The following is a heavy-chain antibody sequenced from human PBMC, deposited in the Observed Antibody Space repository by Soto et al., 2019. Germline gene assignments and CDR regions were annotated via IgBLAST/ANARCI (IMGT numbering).Heavy chain of an antibody. CDR1: GGSFSGYY. J-gene: IGHJ3*02. V-gene: IGHV4-34*01. Sequence: SETLSLTCAVYGGSFSGYYWSWIRQPPGKGLEWIGEINHSGSTNYNPSLKSRVTISVDTSKNQFSLKLSSVTAADTAVYYCARGRRNSMTTVPKGAFDIWGQGTMVTVSS. D-gene: IGHD4-17*01. CDR3: ARGRRNSMTTVPKGAFDI. CDR2: INHSGST.